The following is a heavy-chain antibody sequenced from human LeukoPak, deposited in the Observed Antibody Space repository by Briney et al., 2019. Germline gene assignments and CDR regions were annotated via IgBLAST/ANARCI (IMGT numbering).Heavy chain of an antibody. D-gene: IGHD3-10*01. CDR1: GYSISSGYY. CDR2: IHHSGST. Sequence: SETLSLTCTVSGYSISSGYYWGWIRQPPGKGLEWIGSIHHSGSTNYNPSLKSRVTISLDTSKNQFSLKLSSVTAADTAVYYCARGRITMVRGAHFDYWGQGTLVTVSS. CDR3: ARGRITMVRGAHFDY. V-gene: IGHV4-38-2*02. J-gene: IGHJ4*02.